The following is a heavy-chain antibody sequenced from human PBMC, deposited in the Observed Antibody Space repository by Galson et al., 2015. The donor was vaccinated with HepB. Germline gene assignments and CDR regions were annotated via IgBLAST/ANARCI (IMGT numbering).Heavy chain of an antibody. V-gene: IGHV1-46*01. CDR3: AREYYDILTGYYKFYYYYGMDV. Sequence: SVKVSCKASGYTFTSYYMHWVRQAPGQGLEWMGIINPSGGSTSYAQKFQGRVTMTRDTSTSTVYMELSSLRSEDTAVYYCAREYYDILTGYYKFYYYYGMDVWGQGTTVTVSS. J-gene: IGHJ6*02. D-gene: IGHD3-9*01. CDR1: GYTFTSYY. CDR2: INPSGGST.